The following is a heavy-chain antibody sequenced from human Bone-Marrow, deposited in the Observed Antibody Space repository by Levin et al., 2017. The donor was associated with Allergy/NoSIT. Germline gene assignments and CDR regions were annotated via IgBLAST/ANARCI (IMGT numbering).Heavy chain of an antibody. V-gene: IGHV3-23*01. D-gene: IGHD3-22*01. CDR2: ISGSGGST. J-gene: IGHJ4*02. Sequence: GGSLRLSCAASGFIFSSYAMSWVRQAPGKGLEWVSGISGSGGSTYYADSVKGRFTISRDNSKNTLYLQMNSLRAEDTAVYYSAKYYDSSGYYFDYWGQGTLVTVSS. CDR1: GFIFSSYA. CDR3: AKYYDSSGYYFDY.